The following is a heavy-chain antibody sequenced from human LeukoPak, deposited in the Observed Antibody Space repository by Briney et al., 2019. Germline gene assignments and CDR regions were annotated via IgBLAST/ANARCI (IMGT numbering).Heavy chain of an antibody. V-gene: IGHV4-30-2*01. CDR3: ARRYYYYYMDV. CDR2: IYHSGST. CDR1: GGSISSGGYS. Sequence: SQTLSLTCAVSGGSISSGGYSWSWIRQPPGKGLEWIGYIYHSGSTYYNPSLKSRVTISVDTSKNQFSLKLSSVTAADTAVYYCARRYYYYYMDVWGKGTTVTVSS. J-gene: IGHJ6*03.